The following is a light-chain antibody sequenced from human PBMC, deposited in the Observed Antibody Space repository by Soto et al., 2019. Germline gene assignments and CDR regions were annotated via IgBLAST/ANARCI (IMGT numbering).Light chain of an antibody. CDR1: SSDVGGYNY. CDR3: SSYTSSSTLRV. CDR2: DVS. Sequence: SVLTQPASGSGSPGQSITISCTGTSSDVGGYNYVSWYQQHPGKAPKLMIYDVSNRPSGVSNRFSGSKSGNTASLTISGLQAEDEADYYCSSYTSSSTLRVFGGGTKLTVL. J-gene: IGLJ2*01. V-gene: IGLV2-14*01.